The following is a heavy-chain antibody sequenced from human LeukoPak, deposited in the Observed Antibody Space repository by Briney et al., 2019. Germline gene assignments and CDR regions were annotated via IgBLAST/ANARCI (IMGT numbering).Heavy chain of an antibody. D-gene: IGHD2-2*02. Sequence: GASVKVSCKSSGYTFTVYYMHWVRQAPGQGLEWMGWINPNSGGTNYAQKFQGRVTMTRDTSISTAYMELSRLRSDDTAVYYCARVPLYCSSTSCYTGENYFDYWGQGTLVTVSS. CDR1: GYTFTVYY. V-gene: IGHV1-2*02. CDR2: INPNSGGT. CDR3: ARVPLYCSSTSCYTGENYFDY. J-gene: IGHJ4*02.